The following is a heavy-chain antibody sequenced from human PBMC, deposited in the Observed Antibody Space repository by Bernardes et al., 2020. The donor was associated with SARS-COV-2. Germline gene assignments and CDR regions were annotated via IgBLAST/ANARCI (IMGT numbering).Heavy chain of an antibody. CDR2: LSSSSSYI. J-gene: IGHJ4*02. CDR3: AKMRGSGYQTFDY. CDR1: GFTFNYYS. V-gene: IGHV3-21*01. Sequence: GSLRLSCAASGFTFNYYSMIWVRQAPGKGLEWVSFLSSSSSYIYYAASIKGRFTISRDNAQNSLYLQMNSLRAEDTAVYYCAKMRGSGYQTFDYWGQGTLVTVSS. D-gene: IGHD3-22*01.